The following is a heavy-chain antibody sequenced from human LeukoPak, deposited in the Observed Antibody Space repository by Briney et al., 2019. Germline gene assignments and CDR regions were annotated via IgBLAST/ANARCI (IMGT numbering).Heavy chain of an antibody. V-gene: IGHV3-30-3*01. CDR3: ARGPPKLELVDLPNL. D-gene: IGHD1-7*01. CDR1: GFTFSSYA. CDR2: ISYDGSNK. Sequence: GGSLRLSCAASGFTFSSYAMHWVRQAPGKGLEWVAVISYDGSNKYYADSVKGRFTISRDNSKNTLYLQMNSLRAEDTAVYYCARGPPKLELVDLPNLWGQGTLVTVSS. J-gene: IGHJ4*02.